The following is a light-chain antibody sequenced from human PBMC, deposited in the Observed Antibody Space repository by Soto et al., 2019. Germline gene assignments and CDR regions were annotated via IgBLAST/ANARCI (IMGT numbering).Light chain of an antibody. J-gene: IGLJ1*01. CDR2: EVS. V-gene: IGLV2-14*01. Sequence: QSALTQPASVSGSPGQSITISCTGTSSDVGAYTSVSWYRQHPGKAPKLMIYEVSNRPSGVSNRFSGSKSANTASLTISGLQADDEAHYYCTSYTSDNRSYGFGTGTKLTVL. CDR3: TSYTSDNRSYG. CDR1: SSDVGAYTS.